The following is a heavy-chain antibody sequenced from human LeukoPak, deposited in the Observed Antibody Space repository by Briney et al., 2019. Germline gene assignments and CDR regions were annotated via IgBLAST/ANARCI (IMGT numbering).Heavy chain of an antibody. CDR2: INPSGGST. J-gene: IGHJ4*02. D-gene: IGHD6-19*01. CDR3: ARSPAVAGDLDY. Sequence: ASVKVSCKASGGTFSSYAISWVRQAPGQGLEWMGIINPSGGSTSYAQKFQGRVTTTRDTSTSTVYMELSSLRSEDTAVYYCARSPAVAGDLDYWGQGTLVTVSS. CDR1: GGTFSSYA. V-gene: IGHV1-46*01.